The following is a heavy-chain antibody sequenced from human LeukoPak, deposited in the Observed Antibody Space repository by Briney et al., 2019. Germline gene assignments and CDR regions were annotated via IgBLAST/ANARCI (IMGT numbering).Heavy chain of an antibody. D-gene: IGHD4-17*01. Sequence: GGSLRLSCAASGFTFSSFSMNWVRQAPGKGLEWISYISSSSSSTYYADSVKGRFTISRDNPKNSLYLQMNSLRAEDTAVYYCARVIGSYGDSAYWGQGTLVTVSS. J-gene: IGHJ4*02. CDR2: ISSSSSST. CDR1: GFTFSSFS. CDR3: ARVIGSYGDSAY. V-gene: IGHV3-48*04.